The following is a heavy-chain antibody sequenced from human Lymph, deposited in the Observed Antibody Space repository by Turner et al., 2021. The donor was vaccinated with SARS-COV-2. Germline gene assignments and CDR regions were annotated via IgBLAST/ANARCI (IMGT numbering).Heavy chain of an antibody. CDR2: IIPLLAIA. J-gene: IGHJ6*02. Sequence: QVQLVQSGAEVKKPGSSVKVSCKASGGTFSSSAISWVRQAPGQGLEWMGGIIPLLAIANYAQKFQGRVTITADKSTSTAYMELSSLRSEDTAVYFFARIAAPGMGGGVHYYYYAMDVWGQGTTVTVSS. D-gene: IGHD6-13*01. V-gene: IGHV1-69*10. CDR1: GGTFSSSA. CDR3: ARIAAPGMGGGVHYYYYAMDV.